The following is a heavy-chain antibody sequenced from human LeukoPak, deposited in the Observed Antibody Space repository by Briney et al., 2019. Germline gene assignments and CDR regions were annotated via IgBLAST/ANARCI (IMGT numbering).Heavy chain of an antibody. CDR1: GGSISTYY. D-gene: IGHD2-15*01. V-gene: IGHV4-59*01. Sequence: SETLSLTCTVSGGSISTYYWSWIRQPPGKGLEWIGYIYYSGSTYYNPSLKSRVTISVDTSKNQFSLKLSSVTAADTAVYYCARDRYCSGGSCYSEWFDPWGQGTLVTVSS. CDR2: IYYSGST. CDR3: ARDRYCSGGSCYSEWFDP. J-gene: IGHJ5*02.